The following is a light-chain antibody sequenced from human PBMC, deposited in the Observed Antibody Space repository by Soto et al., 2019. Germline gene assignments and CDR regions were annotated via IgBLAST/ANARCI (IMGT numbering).Light chain of an antibody. V-gene: IGKV3-20*01. CDR1: QSVSSTS. CDR2: QTS. Sequence: EIVLTQSPGTLSLSPGERATLSCRANQSVSSTSIAWYQQRPGQAPRLLIYQTSKRVTGIPDRFSGSGSGTDFTLDISRLEPEDFGVYYCQQYGGPPFTFGQGTTLEI. J-gene: IGKJ2*01. CDR3: QQYGGPPFT.